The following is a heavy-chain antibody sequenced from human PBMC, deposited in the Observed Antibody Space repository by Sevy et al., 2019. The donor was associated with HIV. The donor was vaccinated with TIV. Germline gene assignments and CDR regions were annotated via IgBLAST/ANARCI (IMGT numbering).Heavy chain of an antibody. CDR1: GFTFKSYV. Sequence: GGSLRLSCAASGFTFKSYVMHWVRQAPGKGLEWVTFIRHDGSTKYYADSVRGRFTASRDNSKNTLYLHMNSLRPEDTAVYYCVKGPHPAVTTSYALDVWGQGTTVTVSS. V-gene: IGHV3-30*02. D-gene: IGHD4-17*01. CDR2: IRHDGSTK. CDR3: VKGPHPAVTTSYALDV. J-gene: IGHJ6*02.